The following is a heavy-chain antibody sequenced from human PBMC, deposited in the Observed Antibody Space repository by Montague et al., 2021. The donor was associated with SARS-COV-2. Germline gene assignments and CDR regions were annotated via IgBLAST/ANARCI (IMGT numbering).Heavy chain of an antibody. J-gene: IGHJ3*02. CDR3: ARDIPIYSSSRTDAFDI. CDR1: GFTFSSYG. CDR2: IWYDGSNK. D-gene: IGHD6-13*01. Sequence: SLRLSCAASGFTFSSYGMHWVRQAPGKGLEWVAVIWYDGSNKYYADPVKGRFTISRDNSKNTLYLQMNSLRAEDTAVYYCARDIPIYSSSRTDAFDIWGQGTMVTVSS. V-gene: IGHV3-33*01.